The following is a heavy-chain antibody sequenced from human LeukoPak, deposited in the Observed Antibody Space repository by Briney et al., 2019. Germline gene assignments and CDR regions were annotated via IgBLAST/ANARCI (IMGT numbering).Heavy chain of an antibody. Sequence: SETLSLTCTVSGGSISSYYWSWIRQPPGKGLEWIGYIYYSGSTNYNPSLKSRVTISVDASQNQFSLKLSSVTAADTAVYYCARQGYSSGFYYFDYWGQGTLVAVSS. CDR1: GGSISSYY. D-gene: IGHD6-19*01. J-gene: IGHJ4*02. CDR3: ARQGYSSGFYYFDY. CDR2: IYYSGST. V-gene: IGHV4-59*01.